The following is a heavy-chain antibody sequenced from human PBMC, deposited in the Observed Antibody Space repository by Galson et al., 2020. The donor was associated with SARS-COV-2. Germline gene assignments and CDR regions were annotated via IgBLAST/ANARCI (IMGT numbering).Heavy chain of an antibody. V-gene: IGHV4-39*01. CDR2: IYYSGST. Sequence: SETLYLTCTVSGGSISSSSYYWGWIRQPPGKGLEWIGGIYYSGSTYYNPSLKSRVTISVDTSKNQFSLKLSSVTAADTAVYYCARAFRGYSYNDAFDIWGQGTMVTVSS. CDR3: ARAFRGYSYNDAFDI. J-gene: IGHJ3*02. CDR1: GGSISSSSYY. D-gene: IGHD5-18*01.